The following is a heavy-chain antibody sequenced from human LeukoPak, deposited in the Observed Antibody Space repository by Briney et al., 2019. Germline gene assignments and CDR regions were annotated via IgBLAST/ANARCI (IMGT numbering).Heavy chain of an antibody. CDR1: GGSISSGGYY. CDR3: AMTVTPPLDY. CDR2: IYHSGST. Sequence: SETLSLTCTVSGGSISSGGYYWSWIRQPPGKGLEWIGYIYHSGSTYYNPSLKSRVTISVDRSKNQFSLKLSSVTAADTAVYYCAMTVTPPLDYWGQGTLVTVSS. J-gene: IGHJ4*02. D-gene: IGHD4-11*01. V-gene: IGHV4-30-2*01.